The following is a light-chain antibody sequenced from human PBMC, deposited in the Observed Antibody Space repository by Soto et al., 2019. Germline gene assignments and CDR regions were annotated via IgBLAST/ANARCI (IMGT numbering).Light chain of an antibody. CDR3: CSYTTTSTYV. V-gene: IGLV2-14*01. CDR2: EVF. J-gene: IGLJ2*01. CDR1: SSDVGGYHY. Sequence: QSVRTQPASVSGSPGQSITISCTGTSSDVGGYHYVSWYQQHPGKVLKLIIYEVFRRPSGISNRFSGSKSGHTASLTISGLQAEDEADYYCCSYTTTSTYVFGGGTKLPVL.